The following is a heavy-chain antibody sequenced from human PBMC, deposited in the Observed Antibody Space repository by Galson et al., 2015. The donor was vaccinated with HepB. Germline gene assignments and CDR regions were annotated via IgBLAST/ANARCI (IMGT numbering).Heavy chain of an antibody. Sequence: QSGAEVKKPGESLKISCKGSGYSFTGYWIGWVRQMPGKGLEWMGIIYPGDSDTRYSPSFQGQVTFSADKSISTAYLQWDSLAASDTAMYYCAIHSITTGTTRPTLVSLDVRGQGRVVAVS. CDR3: AIHSITTGTTRPTLVSLDV. CDR1: GYSFTGYW. CDR2: IYPGDSDT. D-gene: IGHD1-1*01. V-gene: IGHV5-51*01. J-gene: IGHJ3*01.